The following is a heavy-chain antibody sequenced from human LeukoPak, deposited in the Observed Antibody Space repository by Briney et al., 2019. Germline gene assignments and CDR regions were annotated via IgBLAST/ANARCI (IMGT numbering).Heavy chain of an antibody. CDR1: GCTFTGYY. V-gene: IGHV1-2*02. CDR2: INPNSGGT. D-gene: IGHD6-19*01. CDR3: ARAEQWLDRRSFDY. J-gene: IGHJ4*02. Sequence: ASVKVSCKASGCTFTGYYMHWVRQAPGQGLEWMGWINPNSGGTNYAQKFQGRVTMTRDTSISTAYMELSRLRSDDTAVYYCARAEQWLDRRSFDYWGQGTLVTVSS.